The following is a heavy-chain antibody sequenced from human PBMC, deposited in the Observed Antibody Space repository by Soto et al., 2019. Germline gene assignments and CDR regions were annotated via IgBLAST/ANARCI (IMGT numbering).Heavy chain of an antibody. V-gene: IGHV4-39*01. J-gene: IGHJ6*02. CDR1: SGSISSKSDS. D-gene: IGHD3-9*01. Sequence: SETLSLTCTVSSGSISSKSDSWGWIRQPPGKGLEWIGTIYYTGSTYYNPSLKSRVTISADSSKNQVSLRLSSVTAADTAVYYCARAKQVLRYFDWLNGGGMDVWGQGTTVTSP. CDR3: ARAKQVLRYFDWLNGGGMDV. CDR2: IYYTGST.